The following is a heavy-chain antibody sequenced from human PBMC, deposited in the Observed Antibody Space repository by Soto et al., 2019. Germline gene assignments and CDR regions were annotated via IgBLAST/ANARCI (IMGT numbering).Heavy chain of an antibody. Sequence: QVQLVESGGGVVQPGTSLRLSCVASGFALSSFGMHWVRQAPGKGLEWVAIIWYDGSDKYYGDSVKGRFTISRDNSKNTLFLQMNILRAEDTAVYHCAFGNLSYYFDYWGQGTPVTVSS. CDR2: IWYDGSDK. CDR1: GFALSSFG. D-gene: IGHD3-16*01. J-gene: IGHJ4*02. CDR3: AFGNLSYYFDY. V-gene: IGHV3-33*01.